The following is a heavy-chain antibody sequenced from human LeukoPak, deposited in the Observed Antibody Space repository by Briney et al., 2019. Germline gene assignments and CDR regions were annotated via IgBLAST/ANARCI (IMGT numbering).Heavy chain of an antibody. D-gene: IGHD5-18*01. CDR3: ASLLVDTAMAPRDY. CDR1: GGSFSGYY. J-gene: IGHJ4*02. CDR2: INHSGST. Sequence: SETLSLTCAVYGGSFSGYYWSWIRQPPGKGLEWIGEINHSGSTNYNPSLKSRVTISVDTSKNQFSLKLSSVTAADTAVYYCASLLVDTAMAPRDYWGQGTLVTVSS. V-gene: IGHV4-34*01.